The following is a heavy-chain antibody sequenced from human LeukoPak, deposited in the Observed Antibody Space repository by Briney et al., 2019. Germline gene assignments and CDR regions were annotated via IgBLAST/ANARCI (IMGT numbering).Heavy chain of an antibody. CDR3: ARDALLPLDY. CDR2: ISGSGGST. V-gene: IGHV3-23*01. CDR1: GFTFSSYG. D-gene: IGHD2-15*01. Sequence: GGSLRLSCTASGFTFSSYGMNWIRQAPGKGLEWVSAISGSGGSTYYADSVKGRFTISRDNSKNTLYLQMNSLRAEDTAVYYCARDALLPLDYWGQGTLVTVSS. J-gene: IGHJ4*02.